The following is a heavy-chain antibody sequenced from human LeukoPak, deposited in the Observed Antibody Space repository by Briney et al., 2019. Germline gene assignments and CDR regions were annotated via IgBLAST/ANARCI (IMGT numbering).Heavy chain of an antibody. V-gene: IGHV3-23*01. CDR1: GFTFSNYA. CDR3: AKGGRQWLTPYFDY. Sequence: GGSLRLSCAASGFTFSNYAMRWVRQAPGKGLEWVSGISGSGGSTYYADSVKGRFTISRDNSKNTLYLQMNSLRAEDTAVYYCAKGGRQWLTPYFDYWGQGTLVTVSS. D-gene: IGHD6-19*01. J-gene: IGHJ4*02. CDR2: ISGSGGST.